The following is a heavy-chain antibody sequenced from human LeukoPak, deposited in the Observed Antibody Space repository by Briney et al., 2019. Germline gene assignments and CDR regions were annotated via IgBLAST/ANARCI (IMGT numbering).Heavy chain of an antibody. CDR3: AKDRVRLWFGELQFDGLI. CDR2: ISPSGGST. J-gene: IGHJ4*02. D-gene: IGHD3-10*01. CDR1: GFTFSNYA. Sequence: GGSLRLSCAASGFTFSNYAMSWVRQAPGKGLEWVSAISPSGGSTYYAGSVKGRFTISRDNSKNTLYVQMNSLRAEDTAVYYCAKDRVRLWFGELQFDGLIGGQGTLVTVSS. V-gene: IGHV3-23*01.